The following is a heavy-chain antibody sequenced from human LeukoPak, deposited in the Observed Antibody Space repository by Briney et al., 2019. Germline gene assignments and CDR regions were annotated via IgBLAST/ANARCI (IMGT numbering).Heavy chain of an antibody. Sequence: PGGSLRLSCAASGFTFSSYAMHWVRQAPGKGLEWVAVISYDGSNKYYADSVKGRFTISRDNSKNTLYLQMNSLRAEDTAVYYCAKEDHSSSWYEGVLDYWGQGTLVTVSS. D-gene: IGHD6-13*01. CDR3: AKEDHSSSWYEGVLDY. V-gene: IGHV3-30-3*01. CDR1: GFTFSSYA. CDR2: ISYDGSNK. J-gene: IGHJ4*02.